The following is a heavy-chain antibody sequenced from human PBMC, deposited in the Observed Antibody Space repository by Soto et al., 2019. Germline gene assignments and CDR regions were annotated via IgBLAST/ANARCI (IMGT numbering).Heavy chain of an antibody. V-gene: IGHV3-15*01. D-gene: IGHD3-22*01. CDR3: TTSDTYYYDSSGYYYDY. Sequence: GGSLRLSCAASGLTFSNAWMIWVRQAPGKGLEWVGRIKSKTDGGTTDYAAPVKGRFTISRDDSKNTLYLQMNSLKTEDTAVYYCTTSDTYYYDSSGYYYDYWGQGTLVTVSS. CDR2: IKSKTDGGTT. CDR1: GLTFSNAW. J-gene: IGHJ4*02.